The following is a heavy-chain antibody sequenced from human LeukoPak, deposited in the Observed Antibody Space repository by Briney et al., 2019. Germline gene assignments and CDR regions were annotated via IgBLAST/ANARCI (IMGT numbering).Heavy chain of an antibody. J-gene: IGHJ4*02. Sequence: SETLSLTCAVSGGSISSSSYYWGWIRQPPGKGLEWIGSIYYSGSTYYNPSLKSRVTISVDTSKNQFSLKLSSVTAADTAVYYCARLSRQLARPNYFDYWGQGTLVTVSS. CDR3: ARLSRQLARPNYFDY. CDR1: GGSISSSSYY. V-gene: IGHV4-39*01. D-gene: IGHD1-1*01. CDR2: IYYSGST.